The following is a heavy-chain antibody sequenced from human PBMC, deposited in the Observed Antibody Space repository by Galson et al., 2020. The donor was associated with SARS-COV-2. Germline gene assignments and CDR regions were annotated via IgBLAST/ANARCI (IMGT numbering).Heavy chain of an antibody. CDR1: GFTFSSYG. V-gene: IGHV3-33*01. CDR2: IWYDGSNK. Sequence: GESLKISCAASGFTFSSYGMHWVRQAPGKGLEWVAVIWYDGSNKYYADSVKGRFTISRDNSKNSLYLQMNSLRAEDTAVYYCARDSDYYDSSGLLDYWGQGTLVTVSS. J-gene: IGHJ4*02. CDR3: ARDSDYYDSSGLLDY. D-gene: IGHD3-22*01.